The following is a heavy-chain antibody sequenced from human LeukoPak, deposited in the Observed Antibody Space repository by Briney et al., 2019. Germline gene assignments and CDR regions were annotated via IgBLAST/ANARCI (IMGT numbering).Heavy chain of an antibody. V-gene: IGHV1-69*04. CDR1: GGTFSSYA. D-gene: IGHD3-22*01. CDR2: IIPIFGIA. Sequence: AASVKVSCKASGGTFSSYAISWVRQAPGQGLEWMGRIIPIFGIANYAQKFQGRVTITADKSTSTAYMELSSLRSEDTAVCYCASLPGENDSSGYYPDAFDIWGQGTMVTVSS. J-gene: IGHJ3*02. CDR3: ASLPGENDSSGYYPDAFDI.